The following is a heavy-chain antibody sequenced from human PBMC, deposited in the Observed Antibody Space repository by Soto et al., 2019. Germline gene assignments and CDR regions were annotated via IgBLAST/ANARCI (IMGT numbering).Heavy chain of an antibody. V-gene: IGHV3-11*05. Sequence: PGGSLRLSCAASGFTFSDYYMSWIRQAPGKGLEWVSYISTTSKYTDYADSVRGRFTITRDNAKNSLYLQMNSLRVEDTAVYYWARDIVRGMDVWDQGTTVTVSS. J-gene: IGHJ6*02. CDR3: ARDIVRGMDV. D-gene: IGHD1-26*01. CDR1: GFTFSDYY. CDR2: ISTTSKYT.